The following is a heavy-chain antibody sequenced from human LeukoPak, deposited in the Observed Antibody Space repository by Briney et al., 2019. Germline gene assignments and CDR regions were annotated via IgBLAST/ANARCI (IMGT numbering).Heavy chain of an antibody. D-gene: IGHD2-2*01. CDR1: GFSLTTSGVG. Sequence: ESGPTLVKPTQTLTLTCSFSGFSLTTSGVGVGWIRQPPGKALEWLALIYWNDDKRYSPSLKSRLTITKDTSKNQVVLIMSDVDPVDTATYYCAHKGITTSLDNWGQGTLVTVSS. V-gene: IGHV2-5*01. CDR3: AHKGITTSLDN. CDR2: IYWNDDK. J-gene: IGHJ4*02.